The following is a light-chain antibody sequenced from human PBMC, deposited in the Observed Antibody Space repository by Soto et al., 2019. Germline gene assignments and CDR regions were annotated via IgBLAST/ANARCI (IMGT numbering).Light chain of an antibody. CDR3: KHYNSYSEA. Sequence: DIQMTQSPSTLSASVGDRVTITCRASQSIGSWLAWYQQQPGKAPKLLIYKASTLKSGVPSRFSGSGSGTEFTLNISSLQPDDFATYYRKHYNSYSEACGQGTKV. CDR1: QSIGSW. V-gene: IGKV1-5*03. CDR2: KAS. J-gene: IGKJ1*01.